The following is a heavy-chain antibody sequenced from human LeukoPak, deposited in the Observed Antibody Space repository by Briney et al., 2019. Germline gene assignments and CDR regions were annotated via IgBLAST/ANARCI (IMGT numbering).Heavy chain of an antibody. D-gene: IGHD4-17*01. CDR3: ARGHYGDYDRPFGY. V-gene: IGHV1-69*01. CDR2: IIPIFGTA. J-gene: IGHJ4*02. CDR1: GGTFSSYA. Sequence: GASVKVSCKASGGTFSSYAISWVRQAPGQGLEWMGGIIPIFGTANYAQKCQGRVTITADESTSTAYMELSSLRSEDTAVYYCARGHYGDYDRPFGYWGQGTLVTVSS.